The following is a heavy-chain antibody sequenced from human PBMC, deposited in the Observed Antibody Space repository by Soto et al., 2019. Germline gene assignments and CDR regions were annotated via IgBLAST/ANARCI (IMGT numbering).Heavy chain of an antibody. CDR3: AKDLGSGSYLFDAFDI. V-gene: IGHV3-30*18. D-gene: IGHD1-26*01. Sequence: GGSLRLSCAASGFTFSNYGMHWVRQAPGKGLEWVAVISYDGSNKYYADSVKGRFTISRDNSKNTLYLQMNSLRAEDTAVYYCAKDLGSGSYLFDAFDIWGQGTMVTVS. CDR1: GFTFSNYG. CDR2: ISYDGSNK. J-gene: IGHJ3*02.